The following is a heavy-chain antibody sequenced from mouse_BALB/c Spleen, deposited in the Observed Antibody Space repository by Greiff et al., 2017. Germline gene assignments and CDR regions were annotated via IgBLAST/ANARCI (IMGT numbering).Heavy chain of an antibody. V-gene: IGHV1S81*02. J-gene: IGHJ3*01. CDR3: ARGIDSSGAWFAY. Sequence: VQLQQSGAELVKPGASVKLSCKASGYTFTSYWMHWVKQRPGQGLEWIGEINPSNGRTNYNEKFKSKATLTVDKSSSTAYMQLSSLTSEDSAVYYCARGIDSSGAWFAYWGQGTLVTVSA. CDR1: GYTFTSYW. CDR2: INPSNGRT. D-gene: IGHD3-2*01.